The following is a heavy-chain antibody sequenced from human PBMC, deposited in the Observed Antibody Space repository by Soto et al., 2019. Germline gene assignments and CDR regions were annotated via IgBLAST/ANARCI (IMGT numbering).Heavy chain of an antibody. CDR3: ATSYGSGYRAFDY. Sequence: QVQLVQSGAEVKRPGSSVKVSCKASGDTFAFYSINWVRQAPGLGLEWMGRINPILSMSNYAQRFQGRVTMTAYKSTSTANRVLNSLRPEDTAMYYCATSYGSGYRAFDYWGQGALVTVSS. J-gene: IGHJ4*02. V-gene: IGHV1-69*02. CDR2: INPILSMS. CDR1: GDTFAFYS. D-gene: IGHD3-10*01.